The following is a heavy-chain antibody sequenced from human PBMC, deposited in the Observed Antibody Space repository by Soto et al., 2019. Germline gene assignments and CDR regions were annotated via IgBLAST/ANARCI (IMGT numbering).Heavy chain of an antibody. CDR1: GYTFTGYY. CDR2: INPNSGGT. Sequence: GASVKVSCKASGYTFTGYYMHWVRQAPGQGLEWMGWINPNSGGTNYAQKFQGRVTMTRDTSISTAYMELSRLRSDDTAVYYCAREREDGYNRSFDYWGQGTLVTVSS. V-gene: IGHV1-2*02. D-gene: IGHD5-12*01. J-gene: IGHJ4*02. CDR3: AREREDGYNRSFDY.